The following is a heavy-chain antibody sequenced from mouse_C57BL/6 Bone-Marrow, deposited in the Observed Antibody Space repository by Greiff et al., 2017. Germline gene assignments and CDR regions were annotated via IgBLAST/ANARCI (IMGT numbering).Heavy chain of an antibody. V-gene: IGHV5-17*01. Sequence: EVQLVDSGGGLVKPGGSLKLSCAASGFTFSDYGMHWVRQAPEKGLEWVAYISSGSSTIYYADTVKGRFTISRDNAKNTLFLQMTSLRSEDTAMYYCARHSYAMDYWGQGTSVTVSS. CDR2: ISSGSSTI. CDR3: ARHSYAMDY. J-gene: IGHJ4*01. CDR1: GFTFSDYG.